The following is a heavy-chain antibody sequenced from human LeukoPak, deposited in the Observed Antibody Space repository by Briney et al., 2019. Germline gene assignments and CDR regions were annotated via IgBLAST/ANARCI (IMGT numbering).Heavy chain of an antibody. CDR3: ARVRGVGATFLDY. CDR1: GFTFSDYY. Sequence: GGSLRLSCAASGFTFSDYYMSWIRQAPGKGLEWVSYISSSGSTIYYADSVKGRFTISRGNAKNSLYLQMNSLRAEDTAVYYCARVRGVGATFLDYWGQGTLVTVSS. CDR2: ISSSGSTI. V-gene: IGHV3-11*01. J-gene: IGHJ4*02. D-gene: IGHD1-26*01.